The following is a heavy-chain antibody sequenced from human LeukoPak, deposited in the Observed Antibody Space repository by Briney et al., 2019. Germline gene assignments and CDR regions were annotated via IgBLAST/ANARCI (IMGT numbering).Heavy chain of an antibody. V-gene: IGHV1-69*01. Sequence: SVKVSCKASGGTLSSYAISWVRQAPGQGLEWMGGIIPIFGTANYAQKFQGRVTITADESTSTAYMELSSLRSEDTAVYYCARDYGSGSYYDYWGQGTLVTVSS. J-gene: IGHJ4*02. CDR3: ARDYGSGSYYDY. CDR2: IIPIFGTA. CDR1: GGTLSSYA. D-gene: IGHD3-10*01.